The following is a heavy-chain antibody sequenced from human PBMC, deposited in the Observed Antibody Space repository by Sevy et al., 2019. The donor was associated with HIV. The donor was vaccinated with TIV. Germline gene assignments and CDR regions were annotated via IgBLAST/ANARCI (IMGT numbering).Heavy chain of an antibody. Sequence: GGSLRLSCAASGFTFSSYWMSWVRQAPGKGLEWVANIKKDGSEKYYVDSVKVRFTISRDNAKNSLYLHMNSLRVEDTAMHYCARDCSSTNCLWGLDVWGQGTTVTVSS. CDR1: GFTFSSYW. CDR3: ARDCSSTNCLWGLDV. CDR2: IKKDGSEK. V-gene: IGHV3-7*03. D-gene: IGHD2-2*01. J-gene: IGHJ6*02.